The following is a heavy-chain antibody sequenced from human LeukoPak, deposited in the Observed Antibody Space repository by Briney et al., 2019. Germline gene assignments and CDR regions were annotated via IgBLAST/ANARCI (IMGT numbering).Heavy chain of an antibody. CDR3: ASLDSSPEEGAFDI. CDR2: IYYSGST. D-gene: IGHD3-22*01. CDR1: GGPISSSSYY. J-gene: IGHJ3*02. V-gene: IGHV4-39*01. Sequence: PSETLSLTCTVSGGPISSSSYYWGWIRQPPGKGLEWIGSIYYSGSTYYNPSLKSRVTISVDTSKNQFSLKLSSVTAADTAVYYCASLDSSPEEGAFDIWGQGTMVTVSS.